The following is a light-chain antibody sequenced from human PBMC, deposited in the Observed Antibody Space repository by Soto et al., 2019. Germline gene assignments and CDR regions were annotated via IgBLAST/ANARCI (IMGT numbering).Light chain of an antibody. CDR3: QVRDSSNDYLV. V-gene: IGLV3-21*02. CDR2: DDT. Sequence: SYELTQPPSVSVAPGQTARITCEGHDIGSKSVHWYQLRPGQAPVVVVYDDTDRPSGIPERFSGSNSGNTATLTITRVEAGDGAGYYCQVRDSSNDYLVFGGETK. CDR1: DIGSKS. J-gene: IGLJ2*01.